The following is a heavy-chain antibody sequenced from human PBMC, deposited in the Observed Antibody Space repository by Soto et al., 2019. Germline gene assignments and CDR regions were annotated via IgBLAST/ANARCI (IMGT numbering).Heavy chain of an antibody. CDR1: GGSISSGFYS. V-gene: IGHV4-30-2*01. CDR2: IYNSGNT. D-gene: IGHD2-21*02. CDR3: ARGSDGVWNWFDP. J-gene: IGHJ5*02. Sequence: SETLSLTCAVSGGSISSGFYSWSWIRQPPGQDLEWIGYIYNSGNTYYNPSLMSRVTISVDRSQNHFSLKLTSVTAADTAVYYCARGSDGVWNWFDPWGQGTQVTAPQ.